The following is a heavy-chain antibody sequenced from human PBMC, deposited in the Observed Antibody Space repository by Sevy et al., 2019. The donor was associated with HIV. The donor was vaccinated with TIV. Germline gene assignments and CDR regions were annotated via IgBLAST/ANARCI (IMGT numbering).Heavy chain of an antibody. J-gene: IGHJ4*02. CDR1: GGSLSSGTYY. Sequence: SETLSLTCTVSGGSLSSGTYYWGWIRQPPGKGLGWIGSIYYSGSTSYNPSLESRGTISVDTSKNQFSLKVTSMTAADTAVFYCARLGRRGYYFDYWGQGTLVTVSS. CDR3: ARLGRRGYYFDY. V-gene: IGHV4-39*01. D-gene: IGHD3-10*01. CDR2: IYYSGST.